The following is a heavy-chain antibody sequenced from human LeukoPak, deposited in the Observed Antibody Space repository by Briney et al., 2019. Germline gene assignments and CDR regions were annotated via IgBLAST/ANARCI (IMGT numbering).Heavy chain of an antibody. D-gene: IGHD2-2*02. Sequence: SETLSLTSGVSVGSIGSGNCGSWVRQSPGKGLEWIGEIYHNGTPNYDPSLKSRVTISADTFKNHFSLKLTSVTAADTAVYYCATAPILRGEGGLHDQYGMGVWAKENTVIVSS. CDR3: ATAPILRGEGGLHDQYGMGV. V-gene: IGHV4/OR15-8*01. CDR2: IYHNGTP. CDR1: VGSIGSGNC. J-gene: IGHJ6*04.